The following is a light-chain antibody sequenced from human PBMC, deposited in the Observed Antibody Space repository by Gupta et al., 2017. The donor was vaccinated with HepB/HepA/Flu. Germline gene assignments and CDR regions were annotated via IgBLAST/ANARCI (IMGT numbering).Light chain of an antibody. CDR2: EDT. V-gene: IGLV3-25*03. CDR3: QSADNSGSFLV. Sequence: SYELTQPPPVSVSPRQTARITCSGDALSKQYAYWYQQRPGQAPVLVIYEDTERPSGIPERFSGSSSGTTVTLTISGVQADDEADYYCQSADNSGSFLVFGGGTKLTVL. CDR1: ALSKQY. J-gene: IGLJ2*01.